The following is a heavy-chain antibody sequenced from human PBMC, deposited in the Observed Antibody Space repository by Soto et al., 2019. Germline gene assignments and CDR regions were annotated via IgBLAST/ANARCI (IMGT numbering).Heavy chain of an antibody. CDR2: INDSGNI. D-gene: IGHD3-3*01. CDR1: GGSLSGYQ. V-gene: IGHV4-34*01. J-gene: IGHJ5*02. CDR3: ARRTIFGVVIQRTGWFEP. Sequence: PSETLSLTCAVNGGSLSGYQWTWIRQTPGKGLEWIGEINDSGNINYNPSLKSRVTIFLDTPKNQFSLKLSSVTAADTAVYYCARRTIFGVVIQRTGWFEPWGQGTLVTVSS.